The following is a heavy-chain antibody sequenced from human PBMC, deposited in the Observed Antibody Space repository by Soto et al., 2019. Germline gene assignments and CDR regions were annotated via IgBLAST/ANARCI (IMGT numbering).Heavy chain of an antibody. Sequence: PSETLSLTCIVSGVSVTSYTWSWVRQPANKGLEWIGRVFSSVSATYNPSLKSRVSISMDMAENRISLKLDSVTAADAGVYFCARDGMTTGDTWGPGTLVTVPQ. CDR3: ARDGMTTGDT. J-gene: IGHJ4*02. CDR1: GVSVTSYT. CDR2: VFSSVSA. D-gene: IGHD2-21*02. V-gene: IGHV4-4*07.